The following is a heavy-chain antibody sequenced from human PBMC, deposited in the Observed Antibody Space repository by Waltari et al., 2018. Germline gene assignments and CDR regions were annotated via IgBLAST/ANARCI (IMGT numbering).Heavy chain of an antibody. J-gene: IGHJ3*02. D-gene: IGHD1-26*01. CDR1: GYNLPDFS. V-gene: IGHV1-24*01. CDR3: ATHLSGSYCFDI. CDR2: FDPEDGET. Sequence: QVQLVQTGAEATKPGGSVQVSCKVSGYNLPDFSMHWVRQAPRKGLEWMGGFDPEDGETIYAQKFQGRVTMTEDTSTDTAYMELSSLRSEDTAVYYCATHLSGSYCFDIWGQGTMVTVSS.